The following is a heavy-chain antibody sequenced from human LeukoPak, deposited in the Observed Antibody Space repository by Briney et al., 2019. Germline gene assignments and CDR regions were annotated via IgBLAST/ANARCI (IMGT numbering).Heavy chain of an antibody. CDR1: GFTVSSSN. V-gene: IGHV3-53*01. CDR2: IYSGGST. Sequence: GGSLRLSCSASGFTVSSSNMNWVRQAPGKGLEWISVIYSGGSTHYADSVKGRFTISRDNSKNTLFLQMNSLRAEDTAVYYCAKEEQQFDYFDYWGQGTLVTVSS. D-gene: IGHD6-6*01. CDR3: AKEEQQFDYFDY. J-gene: IGHJ4*02.